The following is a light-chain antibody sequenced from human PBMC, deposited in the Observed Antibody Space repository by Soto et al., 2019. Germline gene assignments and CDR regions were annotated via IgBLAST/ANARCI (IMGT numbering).Light chain of an antibody. CDR3: QQSYSASIT. V-gene: IGKV1-39*01. Sequence: DIQMTQSPSSLSASVGDRVTITCRASQSITTFLSWYHQKPGRAPNLLIYGASSLRSGVPSRFSGSGSGTDFTLTITSLQPEDFGTYYCQQSYSASITFGQGTRVDVK. CDR2: GAS. CDR1: QSITTF. J-gene: IGKJ5*01.